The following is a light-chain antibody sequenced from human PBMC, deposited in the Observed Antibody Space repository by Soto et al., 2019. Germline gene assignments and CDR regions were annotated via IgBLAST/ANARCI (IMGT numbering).Light chain of an antibody. CDR1: QSLLYINGYNY. Sequence: DIVMTQSPVYLSVTPGEPASISCISSQSLLYINGYNYLDWYLQKPGQSPQLLICMASDRASGVPDRFSGSGSGTNFTLKISRVRAEDVGIYYCMQALQTPPAFGQGTKVEI. CDR2: MAS. V-gene: IGKV2-28*01. CDR3: MQALQTPPA. J-gene: IGKJ1*01.